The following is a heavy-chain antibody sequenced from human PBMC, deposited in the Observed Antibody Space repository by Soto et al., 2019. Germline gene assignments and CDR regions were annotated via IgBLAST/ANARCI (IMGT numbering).Heavy chain of an antibody. CDR3: ARSVIVPAVGYWYFDL. V-gene: IGHV3-21*01. D-gene: IGHD2-2*01. CDR2: ISSSSTYI. Sequence: EVQLVESGGGLVKPGGSLRLPCAASGFTFSSYSMNWVRQAPGKGLEWVSSISSSSTYIYYADSVKGRFTISRDNAKNSLYVQMNSLRAEDTAVYYCARSVIVPAVGYWYFDLWGRGTLVTVSS. CDR1: GFTFSSYS. J-gene: IGHJ2*01.